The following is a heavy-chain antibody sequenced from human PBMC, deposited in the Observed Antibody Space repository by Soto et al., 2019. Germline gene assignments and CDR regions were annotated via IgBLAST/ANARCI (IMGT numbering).Heavy chain of an antibody. J-gene: IGHJ6*03. V-gene: IGHV4-34*01. D-gene: IGHD2-2*01. CDR2: INYSGST. CDR3: ARVRGYCSSTSCPTPYDYYMDV. CDR1: GGSFSGYY. Sequence: QVQLQQWGAGLLKPSETLSLTCAVYGGSFSGYYWSWIRQPPGKGLEWVGEINYSGSTNYNPSLKNRVTISVDTSKHQFSLKLSSLTAADTAVYYCARVRGYCSSTSCPTPYDYYMDVWGKGTTVTVSS.